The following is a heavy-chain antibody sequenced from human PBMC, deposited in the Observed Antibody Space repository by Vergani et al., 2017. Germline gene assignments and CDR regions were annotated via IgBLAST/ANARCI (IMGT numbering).Heavy chain of an antibody. Sequence: EVQLVESGGGLVKPGGSLRLSCAASGFTFSSYTMNWVRQAPGKGLEWVSVIYSGGSTYYADSVKGRFTISRHNSKNTLYLQMNSLRAEDTAVYYCARDLSGSYGGDAFDIWGQGTMVTVSS. CDR2: IYSGGST. CDR1: GFTFSSYT. V-gene: IGHV3-53*04. J-gene: IGHJ3*02. CDR3: ARDLSGSYGGDAFDI. D-gene: IGHD1-26*01.